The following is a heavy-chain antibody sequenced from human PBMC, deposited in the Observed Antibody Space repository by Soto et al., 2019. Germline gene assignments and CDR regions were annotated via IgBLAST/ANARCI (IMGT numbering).Heavy chain of an antibody. Sequence: QVQLVQSGAEVKKPGASVKVSCKASGYTFTSYGISWVRQAPGQGLEWMGWISAYNGNTNYAQKLQGRVTMTTETSTRKAYMEVRGLRTEETAVYYCARGAPPEDYWGQGTLVTVSS. J-gene: IGHJ4*02. CDR1: GYTFTSYG. CDR3: ARGAPPEDY. V-gene: IGHV1-18*01. CDR2: ISAYNGNT.